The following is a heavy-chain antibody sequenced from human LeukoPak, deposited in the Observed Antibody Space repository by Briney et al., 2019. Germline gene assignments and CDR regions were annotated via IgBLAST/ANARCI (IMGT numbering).Heavy chain of an antibody. D-gene: IGHD6-6*01. CDR3: ARGPNSNWSGRDF. V-gene: IGHV3-74*01. Sequence: GGSLRLSCTASGFSFSGHWMHWARQLPGKGLVWVSRISPTGSTTSYADSVKGRFTVSRDNAKNTLYLQVNNLRAEDTAVYYCARGPNSNWSGRDFWGQGTLLTVSS. CDR1: GFSFSGHW. CDR2: ISPTGSTT. J-gene: IGHJ4*02.